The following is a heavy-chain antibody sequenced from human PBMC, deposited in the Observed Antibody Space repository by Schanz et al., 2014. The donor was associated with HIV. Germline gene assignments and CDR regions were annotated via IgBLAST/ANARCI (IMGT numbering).Heavy chain of an antibody. D-gene: IGHD3-9*01. Sequence: QVQLVQSGAEVKKPGASVKVSCRASGYTFTTYGITWVRQAPGQGLEWMGWISGYKGNTNYAQKLQGRVPLTTDTSTNTAYMELRSLRSDDTAVYYCAKGQDWPGPQLDHWGHGSLVIVSS. V-gene: IGHV1-18*01. J-gene: IGHJ4*03. CDR1: GYTFTTYG. CDR2: ISGYKGNT. CDR3: AKGQDWPGPQLDH.